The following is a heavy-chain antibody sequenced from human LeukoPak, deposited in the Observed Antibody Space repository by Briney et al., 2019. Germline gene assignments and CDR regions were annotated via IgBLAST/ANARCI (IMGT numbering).Heavy chain of an antibody. Sequence: GGSLRLSCAASGFTFSSYSMNWVRQAPGKGLEWVSSISSSSSYIYYADSVKGRFTISRDNAKNSLYLQMNSLRAEDTAVYYCASQPYYYDSSGYPNYWGQGTLVTVSS. CDR3: ASQPYYYDSSGYPNY. J-gene: IGHJ4*02. CDR1: GFTFSSYS. D-gene: IGHD3-22*01. CDR2: ISSSSSYI. V-gene: IGHV3-21*01.